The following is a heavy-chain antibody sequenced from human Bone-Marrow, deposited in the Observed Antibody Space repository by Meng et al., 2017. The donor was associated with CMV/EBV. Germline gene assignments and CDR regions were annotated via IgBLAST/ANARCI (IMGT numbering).Heavy chain of an antibody. D-gene: IGHD1-26*01. V-gene: IGHV4-39*07. J-gene: IGHJ4*02. Sequence: GSLRLSCTVSGGSINNTGYYWGWIRQSPGKGLEWIANIYYTGSTYYDLSLRSRVTISVDTSKSQFSLNLYSVTAADTAVYYCAGEQWERLGAFDFWGQGIRVTGSS. CDR2: IYYTGST. CDR3: AGEQWERLGAFDF. CDR1: GGSINNTGYY.